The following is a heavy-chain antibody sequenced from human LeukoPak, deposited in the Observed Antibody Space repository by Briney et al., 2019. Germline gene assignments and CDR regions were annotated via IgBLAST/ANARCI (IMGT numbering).Heavy chain of an antibody. CDR1: GGSISSSSYY. CDR3: ARSRRGGNLKYYFDY. J-gene: IGHJ4*02. Sequence: SETLSLTCTVSGGSISSSSYYWGWIRQPPGKGLEWIGSIYYSGSTYYNPSLKSRVTISVDTSKNQFSLKLSSVTAADTAVYYCARSRRGGNLKYYFDYWGQGTLVTVSS. V-gene: IGHV4-39*01. D-gene: IGHD4-23*01. CDR2: IYYSGST.